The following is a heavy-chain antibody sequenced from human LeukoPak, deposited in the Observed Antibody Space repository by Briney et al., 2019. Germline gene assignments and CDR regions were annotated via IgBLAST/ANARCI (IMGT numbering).Heavy chain of an antibody. Sequence: SETLSLTCAVYGGSFSGYYWSWIRQPPGKGLEWIGEINHSGSTNYNPSLESRVTISVDTSKNQFSLKLSSVTAADTAVYYCARVGRGYWGQGTLVTVSS. J-gene: IGHJ4*02. V-gene: IGHV4-34*01. CDR3: ARVGRGY. CDR2: INHSGST. CDR1: GGSFSGYY.